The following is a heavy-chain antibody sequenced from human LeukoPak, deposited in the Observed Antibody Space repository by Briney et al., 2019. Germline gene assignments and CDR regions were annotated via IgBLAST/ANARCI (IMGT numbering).Heavy chain of an antibody. V-gene: IGHV3-23*01. CDR1: GFTFSSYA. CDR3: ATHMIVPVFDY. CDR2: ISSSGGST. D-gene: IGHD3-22*01. Sequence: GGSLRLSCAASGFTFSSYAMSWVRQAPGKGLEWVSAISSSGGSTYYADSVKGRFTISRDNSKNTLYLQMNSLRAEDTAVYYCATHMIVPVFDYWGQGTLVTVSS. J-gene: IGHJ4*02.